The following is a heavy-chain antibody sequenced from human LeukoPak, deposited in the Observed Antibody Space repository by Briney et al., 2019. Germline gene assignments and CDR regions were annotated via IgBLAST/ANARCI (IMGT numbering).Heavy chain of an antibody. V-gene: IGHV4-31*03. CDR1: GGSISSGGYY. Sequence: SETLSLTCTVSGGSISSGGYYWTWIRQHPGQGLEWIGYIYYSGSTYYNPSLKSRVTISVDTSRYQVSLKLTSVTAADTAVYYCARGLYYTFWSGSYTEDRLFDYWGQGTLVTVSS. D-gene: IGHD3-3*01. CDR2: IYYSGST. J-gene: IGHJ4*02. CDR3: ARGLYYTFWSGSYTEDRLFDY.